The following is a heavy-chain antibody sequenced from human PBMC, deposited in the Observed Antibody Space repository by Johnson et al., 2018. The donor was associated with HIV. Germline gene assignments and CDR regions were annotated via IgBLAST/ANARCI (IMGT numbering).Heavy chain of an antibody. CDR2: IKQDGSEK. J-gene: IGHJ3*02. CDR3: ANGGKYSSGWYESAFDI. D-gene: IGHD6-19*01. CDR1: GFTFSSYW. V-gene: IGHV3-7*05. Sequence: VQLVESGGGLVQRGGSLRLSCAASGFTFSSYWMTWVRQAPGKGLEWVANIKQDGSEKPYVDSVKGRFTISRDNAKNSLYLQMNSLRAEDTAVYYCANGGKYSSGWYESAFDIWGQGTMVTVSS.